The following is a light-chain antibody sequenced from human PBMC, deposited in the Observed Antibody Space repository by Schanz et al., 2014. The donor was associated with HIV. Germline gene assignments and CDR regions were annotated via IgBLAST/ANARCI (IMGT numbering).Light chain of an antibody. J-gene: IGLJ3*02. CDR2: EVS. V-gene: IGLV2-8*01. CDR3: AAWEDSLSGWV. Sequence: QSVLTQPPSASGSRGQSVTISCTGTSSDVGHYDYVSWYQQHPGKAPKLMIYEVSKRPSGVPDRFSGSKSGTSASLAISGLRSEDEADYYCAAWEDSLSGWVFRGGTKLTVL. CDR1: SSDVGHYDY.